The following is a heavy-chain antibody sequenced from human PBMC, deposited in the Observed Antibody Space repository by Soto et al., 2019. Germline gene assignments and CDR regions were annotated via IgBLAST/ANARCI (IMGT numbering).Heavy chain of an antibody. CDR2: IIPIFGTA. CDR1: GGTFSSYA. J-gene: IGHJ4*02. D-gene: IGHD3-3*01. Sequence: GASLKVSCKASGGTFSSYAISWVREAPGQGLEWMGGIIPIFGTANYAQKFQGRVTITADESTSKAYMELSSLSSEDTAVYYCASPKAIFGVYPFDHWGQGTRVTAPS. V-gene: IGHV1-69*13. CDR3: ASPKAIFGVYPFDH.